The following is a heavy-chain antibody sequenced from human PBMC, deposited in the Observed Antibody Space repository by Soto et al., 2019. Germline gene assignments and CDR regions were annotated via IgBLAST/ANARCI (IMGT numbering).Heavy chain of an antibody. J-gene: IGHJ6*02. CDR2: IRGFSPYT. Sequence: ESGGGLVKPGGSLRLSCISSGFTFRTYTMNWVRQAPGKGLEWVSGIRGFSPYTFYAESVKGRFTISRDNAKNSLYLQMDGLRAEDTAVYYCARDRGYDAHDYYYNAMDVWGQGTTVTVSS. D-gene: IGHD3-10*01. CDR3: ARDRGYDAHDYYYNAMDV. V-gene: IGHV3-21*01. CDR1: GFTFRTYT.